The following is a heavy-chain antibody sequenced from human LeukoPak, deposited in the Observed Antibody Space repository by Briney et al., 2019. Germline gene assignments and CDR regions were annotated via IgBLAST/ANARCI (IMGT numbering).Heavy chain of an antibody. D-gene: IGHD3-22*01. J-gene: IGHJ4*02. CDR1: GYTFTGYY. Sequence: ASVKVSCTASGYTFTGYYMHWVRQAPGQGLEWMGWINPNSGGTNYAQKFQGRVTMTRDTSISTAYMELSRLRSDDTAVYYCASLHDSSGYPADYWGQGTLVTVSS. V-gene: IGHV1-2*02. CDR3: ASLHDSSGYPADY. CDR2: INPNSGGT.